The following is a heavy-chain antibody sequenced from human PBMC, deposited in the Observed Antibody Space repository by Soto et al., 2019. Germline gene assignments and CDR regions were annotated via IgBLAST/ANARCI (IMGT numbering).Heavy chain of an antibody. Sequence: SETLSLTCTVSGGSISSSSYYWGWIRQPPGKGLEWIGSIYYSGSTYYNPSLKSRVTISVDTSKNQFSLKLSSVTAADTAVYYCARVKWGWLLLRPLKYGMDVWCQATSVTVSS. D-gene: IGHD5-12*01. J-gene: IGHJ6*02. V-gene: IGHV4-39*01. CDR2: IYYSGST. CDR3: ARVKWGWLLLRPLKYGMDV. CDR1: GGSISSSSYY.